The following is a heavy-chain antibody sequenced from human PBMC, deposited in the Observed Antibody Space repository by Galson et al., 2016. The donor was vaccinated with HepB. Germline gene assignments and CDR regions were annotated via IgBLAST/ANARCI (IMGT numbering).Heavy chain of an antibody. CDR2: TYGGGHKT. Sequence: SCAASGFSFSNYAMSWVRQAPGKGLEWVSGTYGGGHKTHYAESLKGRFTVSRDNSENTLYLQMNSLRVDDTAVYYCAKDGGDSDGTYDYWGQGTLVTVSS. CDR1: GFSFSNYA. D-gene: IGHD5-18*01. J-gene: IGHJ4*02. V-gene: IGHV3-23*01. CDR3: AKDGGDSDGTYDY.